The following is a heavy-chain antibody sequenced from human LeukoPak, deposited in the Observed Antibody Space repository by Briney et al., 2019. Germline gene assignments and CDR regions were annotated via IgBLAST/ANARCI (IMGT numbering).Heavy chain of an antibody. V-gene: IGHV3-66*01. CDR3: ARVIAARERAWFGELRLYYYYYMDV. J-gene: IGHJ6*03. Sequence: GGSLRLSCAASGFTVSSNYMIWVRQAPGKGLEWASIIYSGGSTYYADSVKGRFTISRDNSKSTLYLQMNSLRAEDTAVYYCARVIAARERAWFGELRLYYYYYMDVWGKGTTVTISS. D-gene: IGHD3-10*01. CDR1: GFTVSSNY. CDR2: IYSGGST.